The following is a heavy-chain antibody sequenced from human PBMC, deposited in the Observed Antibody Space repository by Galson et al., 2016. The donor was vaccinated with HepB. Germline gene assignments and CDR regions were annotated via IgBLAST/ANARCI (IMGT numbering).Heavy chain of an antibody. D-gene: IGHD1-26*01. Sequence: SLRLSCAASEFTFNNYGMTWVRQAPGKGPEVVSSVSRSGDSTDYADSVKGRFTISRDNSKTTLSLQMNSLRAEDTALYYCVQGSTAPAVWGKGTTVTVSS. J-gene: IGHJ6*04. V-gene: IGHV3-23*01. CDR3: VQGSTAPAV. CDR1: EFTFNNYG. CDR2: VSRSGDST.